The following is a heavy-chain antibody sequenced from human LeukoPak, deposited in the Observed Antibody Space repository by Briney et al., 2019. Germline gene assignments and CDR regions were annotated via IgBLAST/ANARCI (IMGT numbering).Heavy chain of an antibody. J-gene: IGHJ4*02. CDR1: GGSISSYY. Sequence: AETLSLTCTVPGGSISSYYWSWIRQHPGKGLEWIGYIYYSGSTYYNPSLKSRVTISVDTSKNQFSLKLSSVTAADTAVYYCARGGYCSGGSCPPDYWGQGTLVTVSS. CDR3: ARGGYCSGGSCPPDY. CDR2: IYYSGST. D-gene: IGHD2-15*01. V-gene: IGHV4-59*12.